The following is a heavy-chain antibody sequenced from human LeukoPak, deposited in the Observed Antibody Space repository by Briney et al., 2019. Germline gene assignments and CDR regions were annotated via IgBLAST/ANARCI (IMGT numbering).Heavy chain of an antibody. D-gene: IGHD6-6*01. CDR3: ARDVGYSSSSGGGNYFDY. CDR1: GGSISSSSYY. CDR2: IYYSGST. Sequence: SETLSLTCTVSGGSISSSSYYWGWLRQPPGKGLEWIGSIYYSGSTYYNPSLKSRVTISVDTSKDQFSLKLSSVTAADTAVYYCARDVGYSSSSGGGNYFDYWGQGTLVTVSS. J-gene: IGHJ4*02. V-gene: IGHV4-39*07.